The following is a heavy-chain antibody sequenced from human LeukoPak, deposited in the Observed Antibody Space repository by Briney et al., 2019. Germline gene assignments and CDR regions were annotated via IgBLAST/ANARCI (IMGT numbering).Heavy chain of an antibody. V-gene: IGHV3-23*01. J-gene: IGHJ4*01. D-gene: IGHD3-10*01. Sequence: GGSLRLSCAASGFTFSSYWMHWVRQAPGKGLVWVSDIGDSGATTYYADSVKGRFTISRDNSKNTLYLQMSSLRAEDTAVYFCASFHYYGSGAYYLSYWGHGTLVTVSS. CDR2: IGDSGATT. CDR3: ASFHYYGSGAYYLSY. CDR1: GFTFSSYW.